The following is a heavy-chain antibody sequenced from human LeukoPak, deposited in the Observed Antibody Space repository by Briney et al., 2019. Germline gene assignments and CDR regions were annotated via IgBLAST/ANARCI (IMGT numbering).Heavy chain of an antibody. V-gene: IGHV4-61*02. D-gene: IGHD3-3*01. CDR3: ARESGASGDYDFWSGYYNWFDP. CDR2: IYTSGST. J-gene: IGHJ5*02. Sequence: PSETLSLTCTASGGSISSGSYYWSWIRQPAGKGLEWIGRIYTSGSTNYNPSLKSRVTISVDTSENQFSLKLSSVTAADTAVYYCARESGASGDYDFWSGYYNWFDPWGQGTLVTVSS. CDR1: GGSISSGSYY.